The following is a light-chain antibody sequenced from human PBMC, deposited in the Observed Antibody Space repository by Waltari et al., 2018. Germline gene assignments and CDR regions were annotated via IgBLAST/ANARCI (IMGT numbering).Light chain of an antibody. CDR3: QSYDSSMSGVL. V-gene: IGLV1-40*01. CDR2: VNN. CDR1: SSNIGAGYD. Sequence: QSVLTQPPSVSGAPGHRICISCAGTSSNIGAGYDVHWYLQLPGTAPKRLILVNNNRPSWIPNRFSAYKSATSASLAIPGLQAVDEADYYCQSYDSSMSGVLFGGETKLTVL. J-gene: IGLJ2*01.